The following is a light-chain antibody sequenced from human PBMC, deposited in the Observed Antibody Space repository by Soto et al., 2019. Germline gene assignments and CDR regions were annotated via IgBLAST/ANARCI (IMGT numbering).Light chain of an antibody. CDR1: QSVKSNY. CDR2: GAS. Sequence: EIVLTQSPDTLSLSPGERATLSCRASQSVKSNYLAWYQQRPGQAPSLLIYGASRRATGVPDRFSGSGSGTDFSLTISRMETEDFAVYYCHQYGTSPMFAFGPGTKVDF. CDR3: HQYGTSPMFA. V-gene: IGKV3-20*01. J-gene: IGKJ3*01.